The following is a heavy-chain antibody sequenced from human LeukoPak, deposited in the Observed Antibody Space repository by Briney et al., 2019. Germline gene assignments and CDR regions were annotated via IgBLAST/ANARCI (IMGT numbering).Heavy chain of an antibody. CDR2: IYSGGST. V-gene: IGHV3-66*01. J-gene: IGHJ4*02. CDR3: ARVIGDYDAGDY. D-gene: IGHD4-17*01. Sequence: GGSLRLSCAASGFTVSTNYMNWVRQAPGKGLEWVSVIYSGGSTYYADSVKGRFTISRDNSKNTLYLQMNSLRAEDTAVYYCARVIGDYDAGDYRGQGTLVTVSS. CDR1: GFTVSTNY.